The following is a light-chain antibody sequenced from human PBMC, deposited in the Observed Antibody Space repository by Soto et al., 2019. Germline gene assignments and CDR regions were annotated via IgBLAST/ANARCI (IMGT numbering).Light chain of an antibody. J-gene: IGLJ3*02. CDR1: SSDVGDNKY. CDR3: GSYTSSSTWV. V-gene: IGLV2-14*01. CDR2: EVY. Sequence: QSALTQPASVSGSPGQSITISCTGSSSDVGDNKYVSWYQQHPDKAPKLMIYEVYNRPSGISNRFFGSKSGNTASLTISGLQAEDEADYYCGSYTSSSTWVFGGGTKVTVL.